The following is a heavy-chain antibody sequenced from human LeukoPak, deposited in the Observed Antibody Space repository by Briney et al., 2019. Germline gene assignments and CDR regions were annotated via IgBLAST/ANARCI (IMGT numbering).Heavy chain of an antibody. V-gene: IGHV4-34*01. CDR3: ARSPGIPHGY. CDR1: GGSFSGYY. Sequence: SETLSLTCAVYGGSFSGYYWSWIRQPPGKGLEWIGEINHSGSTNYNPSLKSRVTISVDTSKNQFSLKLSSVTAADTAVYYCARSPGIPHGYWGQGTLVTVSS. CDR2: INHSGST. J-gene: IGHJ4*02. D-gene: IGHD3-10*01.